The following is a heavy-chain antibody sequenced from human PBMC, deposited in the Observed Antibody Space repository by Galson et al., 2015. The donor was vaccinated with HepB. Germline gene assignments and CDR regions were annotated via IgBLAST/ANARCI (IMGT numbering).Heavy chain of an antibody. CDR1: GFTFSDYY. J-gene: IGHJ4*02. CDR3: ARERDVAVAGTGYYFDY. CDR2: ISSSGSTI. V-gene: IGHV3-11*01. D-gene: IGHD6-19*01. Sequence: LRLSCAASGFTFSDYYMSWIRQAPGKGLEWVSSISSSGSTIYYADSVKGRFTISRDNAKNSLYLQMNSLRAEDTAVYYCARERDVAVAGTGYYFDYWGQGTLVTVSS.